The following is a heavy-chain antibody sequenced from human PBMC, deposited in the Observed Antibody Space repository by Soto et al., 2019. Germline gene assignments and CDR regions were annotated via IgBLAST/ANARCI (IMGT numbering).Heavy chain of an antibody. J-gene: IGHJ6*02. V-gene: IGHV4-61*01. Sequence: SETLSLTCTVSGGSVSTGMKYWGWVRQPPGKALEFIGYMYKTGETLLNSSLKSRVTLSMETSKNQFSLTLSSVTAADTAVYFCMKAHESGDFLGMSVWGPGTTVNVSS. CDR1: GGSVSTGMKY. CDR2: MYKTGET. D-gene: IGHD3-10*01. CDR3: MKAHESGDFLGMSV.